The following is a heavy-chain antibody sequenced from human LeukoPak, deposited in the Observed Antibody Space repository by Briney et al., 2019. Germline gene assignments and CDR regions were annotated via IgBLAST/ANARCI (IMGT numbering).Heavy chain of an antibody. CDR2: INHSGST. CDR3: ARGRHYYDSSGYYSYYYYYMDV. CDR1: GGSFSGYY. J-gene: IGHJ6*03. D-gene: IGHD3-22*01. Sequence: SETLSLTCAVYGGSFSGYYWSWIRQPPGKGLEWIGEINHSGSTNYNPSLKSRVTISVDTSKNRFSLKLSSVTAADTAVYYCARGRHYYDSSGYYSYYYYYMDVWGKGTTVTVSS. V-gene: IGHV4-34*01.